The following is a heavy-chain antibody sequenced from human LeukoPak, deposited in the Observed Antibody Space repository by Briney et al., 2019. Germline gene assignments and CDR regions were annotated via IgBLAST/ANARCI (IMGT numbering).Heavy chain of an antibody. V-gene: IGHV3-48*02. D-gene: IGHD4-23*01. Sequence: GGSLRLSCAASGXTFGSYAMNWVRQAPGKGLEWVSYIGTSSSTIYYADSVKGRFTISRDNAKNSLYLQMNSLRDEDTAVYYCARHDYGGNSGDYWGQGTLVTVSS. CDR2: IGTSSSTI. CDR1: GXTFGSYA. CDR3: ARHDYGGNSGDY. J-gene: IGHJ4*02.